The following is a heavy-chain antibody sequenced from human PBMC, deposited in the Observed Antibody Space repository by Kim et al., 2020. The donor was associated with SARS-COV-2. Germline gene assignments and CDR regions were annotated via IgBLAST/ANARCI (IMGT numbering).Heavy chain of an antibody. V-gene: IGHV1-3*01. D-gene: IGHD2-15*01. Sequence: ASVKVSCKASGYSFSRYAIHWMRQAPGQRLEWMGWIDAVAGNTKYSQRFQGRVTITRDTSASTVYTEMSSLTSEDTAIYYCARGWSATGIDPWGQRTLVTVSS. J-gene: IGHJ5*02. CDR2: IDAVAGNT. CDR3: ARGWSATGIDP. CDR1: GYSFSRYA.